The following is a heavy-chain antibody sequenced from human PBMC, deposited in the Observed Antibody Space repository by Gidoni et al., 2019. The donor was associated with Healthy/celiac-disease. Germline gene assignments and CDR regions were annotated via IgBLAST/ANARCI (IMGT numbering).Heavy chain of an antibody. Sequence: EVQLLESGGGLVQPGGSLRLSCAASGFTVRSNYMSWVRQAPGKGVEWGSVIYSGGRTYYADSVKGRFTTSRDNSKNTLYLQMNSLRAEDTAVYYCARGLWGKYYYYYGMDVWGQGTTVTVSS. D-gene: IGHD3-10*01. CDR3: ARGLWGKYYYYYGMDV. J-gene: IGHJ6*02. CDR2: IYSGGRT. V-gene: IGHV3-66*02. CDR1: GFTVRSNY.